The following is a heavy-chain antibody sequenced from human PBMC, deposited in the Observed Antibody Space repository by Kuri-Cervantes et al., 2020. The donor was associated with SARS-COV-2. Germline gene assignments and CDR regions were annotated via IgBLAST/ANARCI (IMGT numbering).Heavy chain of an antibody. CDR2: ISSSSSYI. V-gene: IGHV3-21*01. J-gene: IGHJ4*02. Sequence: GGSLRLSCAASGFTFSSYAMSWVRQAPGKGLEWVSSISSSSSYIYYADSVKGRFTISRDNAKNSLYLQMNSLRAEDTAVYYCARGGYSSSSGHYFDYWGQGTLVTVSS. CDR3: ARGGYSSSSGHYFDY. D-gene: IGHD6-6*01. CDR1: GFTFSSYA.